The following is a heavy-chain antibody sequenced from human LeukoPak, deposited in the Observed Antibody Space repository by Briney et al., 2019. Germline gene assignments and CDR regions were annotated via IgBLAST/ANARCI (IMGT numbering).Heavy chain of an antibody. V-gene: IGHV1-2*02. CDR2: INPNSGGT. J-gene: IGHJ4*02. Sequence: ASVKVSCKASGYTFTGYYMHWVRQAPGQGLDWMGWINPNSGGTNYAQKFQGRVTMTRDTSISTAYMELSRLRSDDTAVYYCARDLSDILTGYGYWGQGTLVTVSS. CDR1: GYTFTGYY. CDR3: ARDLSDILTGYGY. D-gene: IGHD3-9*01.